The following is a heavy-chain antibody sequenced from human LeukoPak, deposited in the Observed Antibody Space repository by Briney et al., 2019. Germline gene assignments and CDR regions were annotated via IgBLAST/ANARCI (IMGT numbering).Heavy chain of an antibody. V-gene: IGHV1-69*04. CDR3: ARDHISYDILTGYYGYYYFDY. CDR2: IIPILGIA. CDR1: GGTFSSYA. Sequence: ASVKVSCKASGGTFSSYAISWVRQAPGQGLEWMGRIIPILGIANYAQKFQGRVTITADKSTSTAYMELSSLRSEDTAVYYCARDHISYDILTGYYGYYYFDYWGQGTLVTVSS. J-gene: IGHJ4*02. D-gene: IGHD3-9*01.